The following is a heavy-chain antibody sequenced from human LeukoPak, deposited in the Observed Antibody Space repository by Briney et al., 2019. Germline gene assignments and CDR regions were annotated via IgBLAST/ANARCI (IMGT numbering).Heavy chain of an antibody. CDR2: VYPADSST. D-gene: IGHD3-22*01. CDR1: GYSFTSYW. Sequence: GESLKISCKGSGYSFTSYWIGWVRQMPGKGLEWMGIVYPADSSTRYSPSFRGQVTISADKPITTAYLQWSSLKASDIAMYYCTRHVYDSGGYYYDYWGQGTLVTVSS. CDR3: TRHVYDSGGYYYDY. J-gene: IGHJ4*02. V-gene: IGHV5-51*01.